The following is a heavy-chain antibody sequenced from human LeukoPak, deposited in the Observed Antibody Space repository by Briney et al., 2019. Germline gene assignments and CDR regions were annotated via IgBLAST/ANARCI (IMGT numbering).Heavy chain of an antibody. CDR1: GYTFNSYG. Sequence: ASVKVSCKASGYTFNSYGFSWVRQAPGQGLEWMGWISNYNGDTRYAQKFQGRVTMTTDTSTRTSNMELRNLGSDDTAVYYCARALYSDSSGYYPGLDHWGQGTLVTVSS. CDR3: ARALYSDSSGYYPGLDH. V-gene: IGHV1-18*01. J-gene: IGHJ4*02. CDR2: ISNYNGDT. D-gene: IGHD3-22*01.